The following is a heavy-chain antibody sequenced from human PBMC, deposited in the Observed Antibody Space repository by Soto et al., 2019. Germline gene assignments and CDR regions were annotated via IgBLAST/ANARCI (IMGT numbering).Heavy chain of an antibody. Sequence: SETLSLTCTVSGGSISSYYWSWIRQPPGKGLEWIGYIYYSRSTNYNPSLRSRVTISVDTSKNQFSLKLSSVTAADTAVYYCAREVYYDSSGHWFDPWGQGTLVTVSS. V-gene: IGHV4-59*01. CDR1: GGSISSYY. D-gene: IGHD3-22*01. CDR3: AREVYYDSSGHWFDP. J-gene: IGHJ5*02. CDR2: IYYSRST.